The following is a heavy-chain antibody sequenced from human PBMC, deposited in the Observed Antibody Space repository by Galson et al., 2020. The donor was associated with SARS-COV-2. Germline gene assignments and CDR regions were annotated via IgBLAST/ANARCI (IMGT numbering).Heavy chain of an antibody. CDR2: MFYSGSR. Sequence: SETLSLTCTVSGGSIRSGDFSWSWIRQTPGKGLEWLGYMFYSGSRYYNPSLKSRVTISLDTSENQFSLKLSSVTPADTAVYYCARGGYDYFDYWGQGTLVTVSS. J-gene: IGHJ4*02. D-gene: IGHD3-3*01. CDR3: ARGGYDYFDY. CDR1: GGSIRSGDFS. V-gene: IGHV4-30-4*01.